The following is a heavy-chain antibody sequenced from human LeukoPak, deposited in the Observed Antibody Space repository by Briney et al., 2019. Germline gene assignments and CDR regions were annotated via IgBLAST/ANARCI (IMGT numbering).Heavy chain of an antibody. D-gene: IGHD6-19*01. J-gene: IGHJ5*02. CDR3: AQTAGCSSGWYWLDWFDP. CDR1: GFSLSTSGVG. CDR2: IYWNDDK. Sequence: SGPYAGEPTQTLTLTCTFSGFSLSTSGVGVGWIRQPPGKALEWLALIYWNDDKRYSPTLKSRLTITKDTSKNQVVLTMTNMDPVDTATYYCAQTAGCSSGWYWLDWFDPWGQGTLVTVSS. V-gene: IGHV2-5*01.